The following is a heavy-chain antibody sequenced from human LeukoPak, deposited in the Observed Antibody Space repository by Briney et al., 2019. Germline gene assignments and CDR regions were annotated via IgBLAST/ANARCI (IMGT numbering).Heavy chain of an antibody. CDR3: ARDAVDTANAV. Sequence: GGSLRLSCAASGFTFSNFWMNWVRQAPGKGLEWVANIKQDGSVKHYVDSVKGRFTISRDNAKNTLYLQMNSLRAEDTAVYYCARDAVDTANAVWGQGTTVTVSS. CDR2: IKQDGSVK. V-gene: IGHV3-7*01. D-gene: IGHD5-18*01. CDR1: GFTFSNFW. J-gene: IGHJ6*02.